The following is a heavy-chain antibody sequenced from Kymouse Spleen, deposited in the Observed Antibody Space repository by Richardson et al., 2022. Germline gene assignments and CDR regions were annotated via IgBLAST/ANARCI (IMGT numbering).Heavy chain of an antibody. CDR3: AKEYSSSWYSYYYYYGMDV. D-gene: IGHD6-13*01. CDR2: ISYDGSNK. Sequence: QVQLVESGGGVVQPGRSLRLSCAASGFTFSSYGMHWVRQAPGKGLEWVAVISYDGSNKYYADSVKGRFTISRDNSKNTLYLQMNSLRAEDTAVYYCAKEYSSSWYSYYYYYGMDVWGQGTTVTVSS. J-gene: IGHJ6*02. CDR1: GFTFSSYG. V-gene: IGHV3-30*18.